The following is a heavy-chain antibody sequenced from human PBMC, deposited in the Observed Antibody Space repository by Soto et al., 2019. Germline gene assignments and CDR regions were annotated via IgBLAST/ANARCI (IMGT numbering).Heavy chain of an antibody. J-gene: IGHJ5*02. CDR3: ARQRSITGTTRIIWFDP. Sequence: GESLKISCKGSGYSFTSYWIGWVRQMPGKGLEWMGIIYPGDSDTRYSPSFQGQVTISADKSISTAYLQWSSLKASDTAMYYCARQRSITGTTRIIWFDPWGQGTLVTVSS. CDR2: IYPGDSDT. V-gene: IGHV5-51*01. D-gene: IGHD1-20*01. CDR1: GYSFTSYW.